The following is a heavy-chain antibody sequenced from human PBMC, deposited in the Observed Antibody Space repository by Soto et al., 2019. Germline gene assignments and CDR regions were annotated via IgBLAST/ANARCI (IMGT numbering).Heavy chain of an antibody. V-gene: IGHV4-31*03. Sequence: PSETLSLTCTVSGGSISSGGYYWSWIRQHPGKGLEWIGYIYYSGSTYYNPSLKSRVTISVDTSKNQFSLKLSSVTAADTAVYYCARVKGCSGGSCYSAYYYYMDVWGKGTKVTVSS. D-gene: IGHD2-15*01. CDR2: IYYSGST. CDR1: GGSISSGGYY. J-gene: IGHJ6*03. CDR3: ARVKGCSGGSCYSAYYYYMDV.